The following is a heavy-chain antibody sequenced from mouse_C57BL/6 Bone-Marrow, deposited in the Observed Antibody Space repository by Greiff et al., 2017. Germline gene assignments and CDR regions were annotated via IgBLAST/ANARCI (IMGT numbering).Heavy chain of an antibody. J-gene: IGHJ1*03. CDR3: ARLEFDGSSADCYFDV. D-gene: IGHD1-1*01. V-gene: IGHV1-85*01. CDR2: IYPGDGST. CDR1: GYTFTSDD. Sequence: QVQLQQSGPELVKPGASVKLSCKASGYTFTSDDINWVKQRPGQGLEWIGWIYPGDGSTKYNEKFKGKATLTVDTSSSTAYMELPSLTSEDSAVYFCARLEFDGSSADCYFDVWGTGTTVTVSS.